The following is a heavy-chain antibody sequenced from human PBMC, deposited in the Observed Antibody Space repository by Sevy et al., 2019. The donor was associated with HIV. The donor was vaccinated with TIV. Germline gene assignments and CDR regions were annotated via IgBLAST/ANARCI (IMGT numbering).Heavy chain of an antibody. CDR2: IYYNGHI. V-gene: IGHV4-59*08. CDR1: GGSSTSLY. D-gene: IGHD1-26*01. Sequence: SETLSLTCTVSGGSSTSLYWNWIRQPPGKGLEWIANIYYNGHINYNPSLKSRVTLSLDKSKNQFSLRLSSVTAADTAMYYCAGENAWGRGYSWGQGTLVTVSS. CDR3: AGENAWGRGYS. J-gene: IGHJ4*02.